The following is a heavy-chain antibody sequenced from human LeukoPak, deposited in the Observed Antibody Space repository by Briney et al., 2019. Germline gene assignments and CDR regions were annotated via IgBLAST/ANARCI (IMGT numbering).Heavy chain of an antibody. J-gene: IGHJ4*02. Sequence: GGSLRLSCAASGFTFSSYSMNWVRQAPGKGLEWVSSISGSNSYIYYADSMKGRFTISRDNAKNSLFLQMNSLRAEDTAVYYCARVLGGSGSYSYFDYWGQGTLVTVPS. V-gene: IGHV3-21*01. CDR3: ARVLGGSGSYSYFDY. CDR1: GFTFSSYS. CDR2: ISGSNSYI. D-gene: IGHD3-10*01.